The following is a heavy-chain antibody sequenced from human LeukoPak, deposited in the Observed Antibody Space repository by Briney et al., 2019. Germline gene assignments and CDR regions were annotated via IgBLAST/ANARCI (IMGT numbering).Heavy chain of an antibody. CDR3: AREDGVLWFFDY. Sequence: PSETLSLTCTVSGGSTSSGSYYWSWIRQPAGKGLEWIGRIHTSGSTNYNPSLKSRVTISVDTSKNQFSLKLSSVTAADTAVYYCAREDGVLWFFDYWGQGTLVTVSS. CDR1: GGSTSSGSYY. CDR2: IHTSGST. J-gene: IGHJ4*02. D-gene: IGHD2-21*01. V-gene: IGHV4-61*02.